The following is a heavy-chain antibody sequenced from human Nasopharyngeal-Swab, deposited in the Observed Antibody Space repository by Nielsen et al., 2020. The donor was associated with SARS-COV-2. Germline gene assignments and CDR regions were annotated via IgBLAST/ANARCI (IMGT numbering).Heavy chain of an antibody. J-gene: IGHJ6*03. Sequence: ASVKVSCKASGYTFTSYYMHWVRQAPGQGLEWMGIINPSGGSTSYAQKFQGRVTMTEDTSTDTAYMELSSLRSEDTAVYYCATSRPEGAYYMDVWGKGTTVTVSS. CDR2: INPSGGST. D-gene: IGHD1-14*01. CDR3: ATSRPEGAYYMDV. CDR1: GYTFTSYY. V-gene: IGHV1-46*01.